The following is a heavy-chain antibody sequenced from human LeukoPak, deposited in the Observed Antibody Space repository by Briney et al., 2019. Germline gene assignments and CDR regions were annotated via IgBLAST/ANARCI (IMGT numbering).Heavy chain of an antibody. Sequence: GASVKVSCKASGYTFINYVISWVRQAPGQGLEWMGWISADNGNTNYAQKLQGRVTMTTDTSTSTAYMELRSLRSDDTAVYYCARGFYGSGSYYEVAFDIWGQGTMVTVSS. CDR3: ARGFYGSGSYYEVAFDI. J-gene: IGHJ3*02. CDR1: GYTFINYV. CDR2: ISADNGNT. V-gene: IGHV1-18*01. D-gene: IGHD3-10*01.